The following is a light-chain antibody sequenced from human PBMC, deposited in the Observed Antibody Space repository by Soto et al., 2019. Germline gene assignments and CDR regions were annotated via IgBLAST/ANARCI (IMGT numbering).Light chain of an antibody. Sequence: QLVLTQPPSVSGAPGQRVTISCTGTSSNIGAGYDVHWYQQLPGTAPKLLIYGNSNRPSGVPDRSSGSKSGTSASLAITGLQAEDEADYYCQSYDSSLSAWVFGGGTKLTVL. CDR1: SSNIGAGYD. CDR2: GNS. CDR3: QSYDSSLSAWV. J-gene: IGLJ3*02. V-gene: IGLV1-40*01.